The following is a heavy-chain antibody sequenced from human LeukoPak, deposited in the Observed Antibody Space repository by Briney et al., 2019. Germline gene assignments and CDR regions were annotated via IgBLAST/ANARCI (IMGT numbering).Heavy chain of an antibody. J-gene: IGHJ4*02. CDR2: ISSSSSYI. CDR1: GFTFSSYS. CDR3: ARGPDYYGSGRYYNGVFDY. D-gene: IGHD3-10*01. Sequence: GGSLRLSCAASGFTFSSYSMNWVRQAPGKGLEWVSSISSSSSYIYYADSVKGRFTTSRDNAKNTLYLQMNSLRAEDTAVYYCARGPDYYGSGRYYNGVFDYWGQGTLVTVSS. V-gene: IGHV3-21*01.